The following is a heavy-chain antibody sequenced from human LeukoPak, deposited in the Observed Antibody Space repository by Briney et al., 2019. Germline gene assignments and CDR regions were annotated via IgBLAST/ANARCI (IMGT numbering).Heavy chain of an antibody. J-gene: IGHJ4*02. Sequence: GGSLRLSCTASGFTFGDYAMSWVRQAPGKGLEWVGFIRSKAYGGTTEYAVSVKGRFTISRDDSKSIAYLQMNSLKTEDTAVYYCTRVPDSSGYYSDYYFDYWGQGTLVTVSS. D-gene: IGHD3-22*01. CDR2: IRSKAYGGTT. V-gene: IGHV3-49*04. CDR3: TRVPDSSGYYSDYYFDY. CDR1: GFTFGDYA.